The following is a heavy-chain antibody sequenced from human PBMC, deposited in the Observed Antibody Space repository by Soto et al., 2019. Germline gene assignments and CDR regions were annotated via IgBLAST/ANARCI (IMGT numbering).Heavy chain of an antibody. CDR3: ARGRVSTRPFDY. CDR2: IYPSDSDT. Sequence: XESLKISCKGSGYNFAGYWIAWVRQMPGKGLELMGIIYPSDSDTRYRPSFQGQVTISADKSISSAYLQWSSLRASDTAMYYCARGRVSTRPFDYWGQGSPVTVSS. D-gene: IGHD1-1*01. J-gene: IGHJ4*02. V-gene: IGHV5-51*01. CDR1: GYNFAGYW.